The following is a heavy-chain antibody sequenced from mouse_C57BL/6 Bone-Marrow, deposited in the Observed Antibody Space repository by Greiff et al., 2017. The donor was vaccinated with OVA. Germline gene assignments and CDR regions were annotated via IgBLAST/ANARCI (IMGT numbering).Heavy chain of an antibody. J-gene: IGHJ2*01. CDR2: IYPRSGNT. D-gene: IGHD1-1*01. CDR1: GYTFTSYG. CDR3: ARSVTTVVATPYFDY. V-gene: IGHV1-81*01. Sequence: VHLVESGAELARPGASVKLSCKASGYTFTSYGISWVKQRTGQGLEWIGEIYPRSGNTYYNEKFKGKATLTADKSSSTAYMELRSLTSEDSAVYFCARSVTTVVATPYFDYWGQGTTLTVSS.